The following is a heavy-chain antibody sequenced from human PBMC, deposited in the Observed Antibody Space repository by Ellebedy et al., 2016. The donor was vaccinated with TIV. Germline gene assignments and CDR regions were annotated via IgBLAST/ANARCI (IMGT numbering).Heavy chain of an antibody. CDR2: ISGLDEST. D-gene: IGHD5-18*01. V-gene: IGHV3-23*01. J-gene: IGHJ4*02. CDR3: ANRGHSLGYFES. CDR1: GFTFYNYA. Sequence: GESLKISCAASGFTFYNYAMTWVRQAPGQGLEWVSTISGLDESTFYADPVKGRFTISRDNARNMVYLQMNSLRADDTAVYFCANRGHSLGYFESWGQGTLVTVSS.